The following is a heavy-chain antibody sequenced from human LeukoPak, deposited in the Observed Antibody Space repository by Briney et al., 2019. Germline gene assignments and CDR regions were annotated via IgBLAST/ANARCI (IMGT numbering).Heavy chain of an antibody. D-gene: IGHD3-9*01. J-gene: IGHJ4*02. Sequence: PGGSLRLSCVASGFTFSDYSMSWIRQAPGKGLEWVSYIRSSGNTIYYADSVKGRFTISRDNAKNSLYLQMNSLRAEDTAVYYCARDRGSYYDILTGYLLFDYWGQGTLVTVSS. CDR3: ARDRGSYYDILTGYLLFDY. CDR2: IRSSGNTI. V-gene: IGHV3-11*04. CDR1: GFTFSDYS.